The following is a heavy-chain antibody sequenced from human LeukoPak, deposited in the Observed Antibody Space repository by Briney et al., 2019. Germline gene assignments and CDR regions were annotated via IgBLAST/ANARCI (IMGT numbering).Heavy chain of an antibody. J-gene: IGHJ5*02. D-gene: IGHD6-19*01. V-gene: IGHV3-48*02. CDR3: ARGGRGWYRGENWFDP. Sequence: GRCLTLARAVAASTVSRYSMDWVRQTPREWRGWDSYVSSSSRTIYYADSVKGRLRISREHAKNSLYLQMNRLRDEETAVDYCARGGRGWYRGENWFDPWGQGTLVAVSS. CDR2: VSSSSRTI. CDR1: ASTVSRYS.